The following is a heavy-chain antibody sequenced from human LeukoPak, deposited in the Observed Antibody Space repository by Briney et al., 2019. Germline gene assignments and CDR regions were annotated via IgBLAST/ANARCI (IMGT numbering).Heavy chain of an antibody. J-gene: IGHJ5*02. CDR3: ARAPTVHNWFDP. Sequence: SETLPLTCAVYGGSFSGYYWSWIRQPPGKGLEWIGEINHSGSTNYNPSLKSRVTISVGTSKNQFSLKLSSVTAADTAVYYCARAPTVHNWFDPWGQGTLVTVSS. CDR1: GGSFSGYY. V-gene: IGHV4-34*01. CDR2: INHSGST. D-gene: IGHD4-17*01.